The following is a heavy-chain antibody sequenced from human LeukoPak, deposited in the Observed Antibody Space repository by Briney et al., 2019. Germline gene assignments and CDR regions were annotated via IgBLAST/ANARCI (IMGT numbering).Heavy chain of an antibody. CDR3: ARRRSGGRDFDF. Sequence: PWETLSLTCTVSVGTISSSYWSWIPQPPGKGLEGIVYIYTSGSTNYNPSLKSRVTMSVDTSKNQFSLNLSCVSAADTAVYYCARRRSGGRDFDFWGWGTVVTVS. CDR1: VGTISSSY. J-gene: IGHJ4*02. V-gene: IGHV4-4*09. CDR2: IYTSGST. D-gene: IGHD2-15*01.